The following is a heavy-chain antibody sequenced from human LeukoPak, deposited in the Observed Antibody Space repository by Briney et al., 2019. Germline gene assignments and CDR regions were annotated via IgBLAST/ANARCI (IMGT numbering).Heavy chain of an antibody. J-gene: IGHJ4*02. D-gene: IGHD5-18*01. Sequence: PSETVSLTCTVSGGSISSYYWSWIRQPPGKGLEWIGYIYYSGSTNYNPSLKSRVTISVDTSKNQFSLKLSSVTAADTAVYYCARVDSTYGYAGGNYFDSWGQGTLVTVSS. V-gene: IGHV4-59*08. CDR3: ARVDSTYGYAGGNYFDS. CDR2: IYYSGST. CDR1: GGSISSYY.